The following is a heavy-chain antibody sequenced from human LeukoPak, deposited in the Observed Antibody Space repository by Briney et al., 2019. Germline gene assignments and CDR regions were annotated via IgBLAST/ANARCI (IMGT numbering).Heavy chain of an antibody. J-gene: IGHJ4*02. D-gene: IGHD6-13*01. V-gene: IGHV3-33*06. CDR1: GFFFSSYG. CDR2: IWYDGSNK. CDR3: AKRVAYSSSWPHFDY. Sequence: GGSLRLSCAASGFFFSSYGMHWVRQAPGKGLEWVAVIWYDGSNKYYADSVKGRFTISRDNSKNTLCLQMNSLRAEDTAVYYCAKRVAYSSSWPHFDYWGQGTLVTVSS.